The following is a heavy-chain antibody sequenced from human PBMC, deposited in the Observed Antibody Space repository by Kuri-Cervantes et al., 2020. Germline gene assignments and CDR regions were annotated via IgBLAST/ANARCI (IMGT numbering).Heavy chain of an antibody. CDR3: ARGQWRALADFDY. J-gene: IGHJ4*02. D-gene: IGHD6-19*01. Sequence: ASVKVSCKASGYTFTSYGISWVRQAPGQGLEWMGWISAYNGNTNYAQKLQGRVTMTGNTSISTAYMELSSLRSEDTAVYYCARGQWRALADFDYWGQGTLVTVSS. CDR1: GYTFTSYG. CDR2: ISAYNGNT. V-gene: IGHV1-18*01.